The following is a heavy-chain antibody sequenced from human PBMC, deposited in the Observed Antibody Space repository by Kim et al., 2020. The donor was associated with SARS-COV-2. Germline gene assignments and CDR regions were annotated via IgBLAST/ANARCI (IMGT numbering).Heavy chain of an antibody. CDR1: GYSFTSYW. Sequence: GESLKISCKGSGYSFTSYWIGWVRQMPGKGLEWMGIIYPGDSDTRYSPSFQGQVTISADKSISTAYLQWSSLKASDTAMYYCARRVATIVKNEMAFDIWGQGTMVTVSS. CDR2: IYPGDSDT. CDR3: ARRVATIVKNEMAFDI. D-gene: IGHD5-12*01. J-gene: IGHJ3*02. V-gene: IGHV5-51*01.